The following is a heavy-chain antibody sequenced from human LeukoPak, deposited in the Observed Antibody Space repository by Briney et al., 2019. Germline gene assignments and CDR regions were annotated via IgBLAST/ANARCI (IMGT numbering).Heavy chain of an antibody. J-gene: IGHJ4*02. Sequence: EASETLSLTCTVSGGSISSSSYYWGWIRQPPGKGLEWIGSIYYSGSTYYNPSLKSRVTISVDTSKNQFSLKLSSVTAADTAVYYCAREFRGDALDLWPHFDYWGQGTLVTVSS. CDR3: AREFRGDALDLWPHFDY. D-gene: IGHD4-17*01. V-gene: IGHV4-39*07. CDR2: IYYSGST. CDR1: GGSISSSSYY.